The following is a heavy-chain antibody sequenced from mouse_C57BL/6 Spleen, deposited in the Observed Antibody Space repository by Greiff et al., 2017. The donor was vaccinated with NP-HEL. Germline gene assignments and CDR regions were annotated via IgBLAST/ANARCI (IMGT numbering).Heavy chain of an antibody. Sequence: VQLVESGAELVRPGASVTLSCKASGYTFTDYEMHWVKQTPVHGLEWIGAIDPETGGTAYNQKFKGKAILTADKSSSTAYMELRSLTSEDSAVYYCTRWDRDFNYWGQGTTLTVSS. CDR1: GYTFTDYE. CDR3: TRWDRDFNY. J-gene: IGHJ2*01. D-gene: IGHD2-14*01. CDR2: IDPETGGT. V-gene: IGHV1-15*01.